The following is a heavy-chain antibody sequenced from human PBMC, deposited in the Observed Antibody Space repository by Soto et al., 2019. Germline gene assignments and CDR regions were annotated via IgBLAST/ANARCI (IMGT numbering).Heavy chain of an antibody. CDR1: GYTFTSYY. CDR3: AKSPIMLWFGLYYFDY. J-gene: IGHJ4*02. D-gene: IGHD3-10*01. Sequence: ASVKVSCKASGYTFTSYYMHWVRQAPGQGLEWMGIINPSGGSTSYAQKFQGRVTMTRDTSTSTVYMELSSLRSEDTAVYYCAKSPIMLWFGLYYFDYWGQGTLVTVSS. V-gene: IGHV1-46*01. CDR2: INPSGGST.